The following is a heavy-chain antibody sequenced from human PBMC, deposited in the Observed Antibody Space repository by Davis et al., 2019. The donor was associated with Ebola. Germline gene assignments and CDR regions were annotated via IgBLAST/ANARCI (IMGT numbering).Heavy chain of an antibody. CDR2: IRSSDGST. CDR1: GFTFANFA. Sequence: GESLKISCAASGFTFANFAVNWVRQAPGKGLEWVSTIRSSDGSTYYADSVKGRFTISRDNSKNTLYLQMNSLRAEDTAVYYCASSTAVNVWGQGTTVTVSS. D-gene: IGHD5-18*01. CDR3: ASSTAVNV. V-gene: IGHV3-23*01. J-gene: IGHJ6*02.